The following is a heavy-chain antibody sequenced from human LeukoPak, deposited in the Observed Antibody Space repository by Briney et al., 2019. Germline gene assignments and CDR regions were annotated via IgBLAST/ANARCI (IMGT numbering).Heavy chain of an antibody. CDR3: ARARGFGEFHFDY. D-gene: IGHD3-10*01. V-gene: IGHV3-21*01. J-gene: IGHJ4*02. Sequence: GGSLRLSCAASGFTFSSYSMNWVRQAPGKGLEWVSSISSSSSYIYYADSVKGRFTIFRDNAKNSLYLQMNSLRAEDTAVYYCARARGFGEFHFDYWGQGTLVTVSS. CDR2: ISSSSSYI. CDR1: GFTFSSYS.